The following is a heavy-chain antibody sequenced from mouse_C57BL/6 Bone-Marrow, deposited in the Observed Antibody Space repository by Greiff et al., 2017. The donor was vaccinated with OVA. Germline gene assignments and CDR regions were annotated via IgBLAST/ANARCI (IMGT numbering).Heavy chain of an antibody. D-gene: IGHD3-2*02. CDR2: ISSGGDYI. CDR3: TRDRRQLRLDY. Sequence: EVKLVDSGEGLVKPGGSLKLSCAASGFTFSSYAMSWVRQTPEKRLEWVAYISSGGDYIYYADTVKGRFTISRDNARNTLYLQMSSLKSEDTAMYYCTRDRRQLRLDYWGQGTTLTVSS. CDR1: GFTFSSYA. V-gene: IGHV5-9-1*02. J-gene: IGHJ2*01.